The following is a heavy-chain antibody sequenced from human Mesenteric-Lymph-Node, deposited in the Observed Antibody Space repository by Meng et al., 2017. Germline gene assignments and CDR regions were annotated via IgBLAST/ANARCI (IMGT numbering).Heavy chain of an antibody. J-gene: IGHJ4*02. CDR3: GRDQGRELINH. V-gene: IGHV4-34*01. Sequence: QVHRQQWGAGLLKPSETLSLTCAVYGGSFSGYYWSWIRQPPGKGLEWIGEINHSGSTNYNPSLKSRVTISVDTSKNQFYLSLFSVTAADTAVYYCGRDQGRELINHWGQGTLVTVSS. CDR1: GGSFSGYY. D-gene: IGHD1-7*01. CDR2: INHSGST.